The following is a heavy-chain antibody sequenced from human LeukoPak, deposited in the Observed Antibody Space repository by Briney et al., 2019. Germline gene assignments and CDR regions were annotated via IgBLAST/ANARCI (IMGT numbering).Heavy chain of an antibody. J-gene: IGHJ5*02. Sequence: ASAKVSCKASGYTFTSYGISWVRQAPGQGLEWMGWISAYNGNTNYAQKLQGRVTMTTDTSTSTAYMELRSLRSDDTAVYYCARDTLLWFGELLRGVNWFDPWGQGTLVTVSS. V-gene: IGHV1-18*01. CDR3: ARDTLLWFGELLRGVNWFDP. CDR2: ISAYNGNT. D-gene: IGHD3-10*01. CDR1: GYTFTSYG.